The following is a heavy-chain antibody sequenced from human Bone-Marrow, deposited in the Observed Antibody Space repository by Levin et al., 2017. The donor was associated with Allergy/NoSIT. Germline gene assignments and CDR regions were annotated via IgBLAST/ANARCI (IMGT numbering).Heavy chain of an antibody. V-gene: IGHV5-51*01. J-gene: IGHJ3*02. CDR2: IYPGDSDT. Sequence: PGGSLRLSCKGSGYSFTSYWIGWVRQMPGKGLEWMGIIYPGDSDTRYSPSFQGQVTISADKSISTAYLQWSSLKASDTAMYYCARRAALMITFGGVIVQNEDAFDIWGQGTMVTVSS. CDR1: GYSFTSYW. CDR3: ARRAALMITFGGVIVQNEDAFDI. D-gene: IGHD3-16*02.